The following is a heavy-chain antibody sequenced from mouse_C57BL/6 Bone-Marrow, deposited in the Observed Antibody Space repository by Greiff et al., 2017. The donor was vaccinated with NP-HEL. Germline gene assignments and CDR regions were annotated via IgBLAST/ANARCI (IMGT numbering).Heavy chain of an antibody. V-gene: IGHV1-82*01. CDR1: GYAFSSSW. CDR2: IYPGDGDT. J-gene: IGHJ2*01. Sequence: QVQLQQSGPELVKPGASVKISCKASGYAFSSSWMNWVKQRPGKGLEWIGRIYPGDGDTNYNGKFKGKATLTADKSSSTAYMQLSSLTSEDSAVYFCARRGESDYWGQGTTLTVSS. CDR3: ARRGESDY.